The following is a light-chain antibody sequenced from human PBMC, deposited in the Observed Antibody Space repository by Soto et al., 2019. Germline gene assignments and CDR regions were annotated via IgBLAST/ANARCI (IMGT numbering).Light chain of an antibody. CDR3: SSYTSYTTPWV. CDR2: GVS. Sequence: QSALTQPASVSGSPGQSITISCTGTGSDIGNYNYVSWYQQHPGKAPKLMIYGVSNRPSGVSNRFSGSKSGNAASLTISGLQAEDEADYYCSSYTSYTTPWVFGGGTK. V-gene: IGLV2-14*01. CDR1: GSDIGNYNY. J-gene: IGLJ3*02.